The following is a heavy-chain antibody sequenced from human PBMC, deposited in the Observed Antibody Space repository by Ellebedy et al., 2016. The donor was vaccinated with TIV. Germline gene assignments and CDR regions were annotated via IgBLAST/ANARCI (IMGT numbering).Heavy chain of an antibody. Sequence: GGSLRLSCAASGFMFSDYWMAWVRQAPGKGLEWVASIKQDGNDKRYADYARGRFTISRDNAKNSLYLQMNSLRVEDTAVYYCARWPSGDAPLDYWGQGTLVTVSS. D-gene: IGHD4-17*01. CDR2: IKQDGNDK. V-gene: IGHV3-7*01. J-gene: IGHJ4*02. CDR1: GFMFSDYW. CDR3: ARWPSGDAPLDY.